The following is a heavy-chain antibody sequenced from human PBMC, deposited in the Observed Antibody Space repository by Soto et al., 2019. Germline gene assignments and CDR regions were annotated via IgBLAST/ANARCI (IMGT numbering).Heavy chain of an antibody. J-gene: IGHJ4*02. CDR2: IYYSGST. CDR3: ARVTDTAMVHAFDY. CDR1: GGSISSYY. Sequence: QVQLQESGPGLVKPSETLSLTCTVSGGSISSYYWSWIRQPPGKGLEWIGYIYYSGSTNYNPSLKSRVTISVDTSKNQFSLKLSSVTAADTAVYYCARVTDTAMVHAFDYWGQGTLVTVSS. D-gene: IGHD5-18*01. V-gene: IGHV4-59*01.